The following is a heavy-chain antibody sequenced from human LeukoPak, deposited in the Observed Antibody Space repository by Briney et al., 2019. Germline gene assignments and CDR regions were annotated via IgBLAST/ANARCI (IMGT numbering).Heavy chain of an antibody. J-gene: IGHJ4*02. CDR2: IIPNFGTA. CDR1: GGTFSSYA. V-gene: IGHV1-69*05. CDR3: ARDGFWSGGSIDY. Sequence: SVKVSRKASGGTFSSYAISWVRQAPGQGLEWMGRIIPNFGTANYAQKFQGRVTITTDESTSTAYMELSSLRSEDTAVYYCARDGFWSGGSIDYWGQGTLVTVSS. D-gene: IGHD3-3*01.